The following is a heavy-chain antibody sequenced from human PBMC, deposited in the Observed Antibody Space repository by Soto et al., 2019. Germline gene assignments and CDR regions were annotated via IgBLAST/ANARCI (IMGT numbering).Heavy chain of an antibody. CDR1: GYTFTSYG. D-gene: IGHD3-22*01. J-gene: IGHJ4*02. CDR3: ARGVGYDSRGYYLLWYFDY. V-gene: IGHV1-18*04. Sequence: QVQLVQSGAEVKKPGASVKVSCKASGYTFTSYGISWVRQARGQGLEWMGWISAYNGNTNYAQKLQGRVTMTTDTSTSTAYMELRSLRSDDTAVYYCARGVGYDSRGYYLLWYFDYWVQGTLVTVSS. CDR2: ISAYNGNT.